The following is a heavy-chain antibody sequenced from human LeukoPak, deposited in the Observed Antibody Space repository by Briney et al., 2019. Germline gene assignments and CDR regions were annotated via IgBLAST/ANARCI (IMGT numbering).Heavy chain of an antibody. J-gene: IGHJ4*02. Sequence: SETLSLTCTVSGGSISSYYWSWIRQPPGNGLEWIGYIYYSGSTNYNPSLKSRVTISVDTSKNQFSLKLSSVTAADTAVYHCARGGADYGDYVLDYWGQGTLVTVSS. V-gene: IGHV4-59*01. CDR2: IYYSGST. D-gene: IGHD4-17*01. CDR3: ARGGADYGDYVLDY. CDR1: GGSISSYY.